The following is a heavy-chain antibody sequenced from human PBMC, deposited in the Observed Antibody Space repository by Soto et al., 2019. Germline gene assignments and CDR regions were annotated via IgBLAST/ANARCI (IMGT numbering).Heavy chain of an antibody. CDR3: ALALGPTTGLDY. CDR1: GASTVSHYH. V-gene: IGHV4-31*02. D-gene: IGHD1-26*01. Sequence: QVQLQESGPGLVKPSQTLSLTCSVSGASTVSHYHWTWIRQPPGKGLEWMGYIFTSVTTFYNRSLTSRLSISMDTSGNHFSLELRSVTAADTAVYYCALALGPTTGLDYWGQGNLVTVSS. J-gene: IGHJ4*02. CDR2: IFTSVTT.